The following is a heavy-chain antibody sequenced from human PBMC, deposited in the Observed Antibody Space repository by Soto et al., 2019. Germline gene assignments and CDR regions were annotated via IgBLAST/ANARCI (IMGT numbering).Heavy chain of an antibody. V-gene: IGHV1-46*03. CDR3: ARVLGIAVAGTEFDY. D-gene: IGHD6-19*01. Sequence: ASVKVSCKASGYTFTSYYMHWVRQAPGQGLEWMGIINPSGGSTSYAQKFQGRVTMTRDTSTSTVYMELSSLRSEDTAVYYCARVLGIAVAGTEFDYWGQGTLVTVSS. J-gene: IGHJ4*02. CDR2: INPSGGST. CDR1: GYTFTSYY.